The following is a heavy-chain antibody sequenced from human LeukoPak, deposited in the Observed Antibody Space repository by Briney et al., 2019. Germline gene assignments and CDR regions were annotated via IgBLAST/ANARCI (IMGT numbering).Heavy chain of an antibody. CDR2: IYTTGST. CDR1: GGSISSYY. CDR3: ARDSSGYPNWFDP. J-gene: IGHJ5*02. Sequence: SETLSLTCTVSGGSISSYYWSWIRQPAGKGLEWIGCIYTTGSTNYNPSLKSRVTMSVDTSKNQFSLKLNSVTAADTAVYYCARDSSGYPNWFDPWGQGTLVTVSS. V-gene: IGHV4-4*07. D-gene: IGHD3-22*01.